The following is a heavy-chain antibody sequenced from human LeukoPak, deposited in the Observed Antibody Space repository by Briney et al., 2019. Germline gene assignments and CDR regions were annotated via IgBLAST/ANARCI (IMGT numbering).Heavy chain of an antibody. Sequence: QPGGSLRLSCAASGFTFSSYNMNWVRQAPGKGLEWVSFIGSGSSLIYYADSVKGRFTISRDDAKNSLFLQMNGLRDEDTAVFYCARSGGLGATIYPNWFDLWGQGTLVIVSS. V-gene: IGHV3-48*02. D-gene: IGHD1-26*01. CDR1: GFTFSSYN. CDR2: IGSGSSLI. CDR3: ARSGGLGATIYPNWFDL. J-gene: IGHJ5*02.